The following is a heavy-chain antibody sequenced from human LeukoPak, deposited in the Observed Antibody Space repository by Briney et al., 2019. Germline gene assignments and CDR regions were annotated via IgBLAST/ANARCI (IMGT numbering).Heavy chain of an antibody. Sequence: GGSPRLSCAASGFSFSTYAMNWVRQAPGKGLEWVSGIRGSGGSTYYADSVKGRFTISRDSSKNTVYLQMNTLRAEDTAVYYCAKGVGSKSKYYFDYWGQGALVTVSS. CDR1: GFSFSTYA. V-gene: IGHV3-23*01. D-gene: IGHD1-26*01. CDR2: IRGSGGST. CDR3: AKGVGSKSKYYFDY. J-gene: IGHJ4*02.